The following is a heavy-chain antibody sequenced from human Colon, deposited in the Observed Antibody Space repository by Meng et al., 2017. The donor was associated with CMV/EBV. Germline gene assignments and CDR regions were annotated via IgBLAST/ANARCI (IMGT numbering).Heavy chain of an antibody. J-gene: IGHJ4*01. CDR1: GESFSGYY. CDR2: SYYTGST. D-gene: IGHD2-2*01. Sequence: QVQLQQWGAGMLKPSETLSLTCAVDGESFSGYYWTWIRQPPGRGLEWIGESYYTGSTNYSPSLKSRVTISLDTSKNQFSLKLNSVTAADTAVYYCARATKSSCWEVLDYWGHGTLVTVSS. CDR3: ARATKSSCWEVLDY. V-gene: IGHV4-34*01.